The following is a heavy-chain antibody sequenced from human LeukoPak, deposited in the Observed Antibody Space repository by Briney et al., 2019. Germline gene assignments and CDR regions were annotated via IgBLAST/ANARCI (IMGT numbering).Heavy chain of an antibody. CDR3: ARGPATATAWPFDY. V-gene: IGHV1-46*01. J-gene: IGHJ4*02. CDR1: GYTFTNYY. Sequence: VASVKVSCKASGYTFTNYYMHWVRRAPGQGLEWMGVINPSGGSTRSAQNFQDRVTMTRDTSTSTVYMELSSLRSEDTAVYCCARGPATATAWPFDYWGQGTLVTVSS. CDR2: INPSGGST. D-gene: IGHD6-13*01.